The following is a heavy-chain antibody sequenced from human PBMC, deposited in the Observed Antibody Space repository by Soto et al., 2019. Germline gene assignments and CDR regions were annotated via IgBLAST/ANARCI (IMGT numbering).Heavy chain of an antibody. V-gene: IGHV3-13*01. CDR1: GFTFSNYD. Sequence: EVQLVESGGGLVQPGGSLRLSCAASGFTFSNYDMHWVRQVTGKGLEWVSTIGTAGDTYYPGSVKGRFSISREKAKNSLYLQMNSLRAEDTAVYYCGRGRLISLYYCYSGGQGTLVTVSS. CDR3: GRGRLISLYYCYS. CDR2: IGTAGDT. J-gene: IGHJ4*02. D-gene: IGHD2-15*01.